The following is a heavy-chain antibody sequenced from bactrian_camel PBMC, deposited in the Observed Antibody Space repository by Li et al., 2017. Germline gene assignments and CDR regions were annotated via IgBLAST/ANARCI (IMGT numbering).Heavy chain of an antibody. Sequence: DVQLVESGGGLVQPGGSLRLSCAASGFTFSSYSMSWVRQAPGKGLEWVSTIISGGGSTYYADSVKGRFTISRDNAKNAVNLLMNSLKAEDTALYYCATILFRCSGSDCYSDGRYYWGQGTQVTVS. CDR3: ATILFRCSGSDCYSDGRYY. D-gene: IGHD2*01. CDR1: GFTFSSYS. J-gene: IGHJ4*01. V-gene: IGHV3S40*01. CDR2: IISGGGST.